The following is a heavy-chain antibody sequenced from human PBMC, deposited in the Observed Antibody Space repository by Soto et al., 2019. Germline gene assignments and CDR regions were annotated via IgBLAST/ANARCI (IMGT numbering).Heavy chain of an antibody. CDR3: TYYYDSSGYSDYYYYYGMDV. J-gene: IGHJ6*02. CDR1: GFTFSNAW. V-gene: IGHV3-15*01. Sequence: EVQLVESGGGLVKPGGSLRLSCAASGFTFSNAWMSWVRQAPGKGLEWVGRIKSKTDGGTTDYAAPVKDRFTISRDDSKNTLYLQMNSLKTEDTAVYYCTYYYDSSGYSDYYYYYGMDVWGQGTTVTVSS. CDR2: IKSKTDGGTT. D-gene: IGHD3-22*01.